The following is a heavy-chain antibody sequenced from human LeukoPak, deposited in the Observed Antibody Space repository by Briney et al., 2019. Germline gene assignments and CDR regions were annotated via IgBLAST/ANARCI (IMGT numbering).Heavy chain of an antibody. CDR2: ISYSGST. CDR3: ARDLVFWDGGQRLVRWDYFGY. D-gene: IGHD6-13*01. J-gene: IGHJ4*02. Sequence: PSETLSLTCTVSVGSISSGGYYWSWIRQHPGKGLEWIGYISYSGSTNYNPSLKSRVTISVDTSKNQFSLKLSSVTAADTAVYYCARDLVFWDGGQRLVRWDYFGYWGQGTLVTVSS. V-gene: IGHV4-61*08. CDR1: VGSISSGGYY.